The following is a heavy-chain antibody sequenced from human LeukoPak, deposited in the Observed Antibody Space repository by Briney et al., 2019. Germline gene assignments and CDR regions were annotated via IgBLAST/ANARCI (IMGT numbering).Heavy chain of an antibody. D-gene: IGHD5-24*01. CDR1: GFTFTSSA. CDR3: ARGDPMASASQSDY. Sequence: ASVKVSRKASGFTFTSSAMQWVRQARGQRLEWIGWIVVGSGNTNYAQKFQERVTITRDMSTSTAYMELSSLRSEDTAVYYCARGDPMASASQSDYWGQGTLVTVSS. CDR2: IVVGSGNT. J-gene: IGHJ4*02. V-gene: IGHV1-58*02.